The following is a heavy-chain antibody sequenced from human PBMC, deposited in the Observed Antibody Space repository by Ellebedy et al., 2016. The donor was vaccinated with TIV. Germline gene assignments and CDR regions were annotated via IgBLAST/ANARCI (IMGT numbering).Heavy chain of an antibody. J-gene: IGHJ2*01. CDR3: ARDKRGGSSTTGYFDL. V-gene: IGHV4-59*02. CDR1: GGSVSGYY. Sequence: SETLSLTCSVSGGSVSGYYWTWIRQSPGEGLEWLGFIHSRGNTNYNPSLKSRVTISVDRSKNQFSLKLSSVTAADTAMYYCARDKRGGSSTTGYFDLWGRGTLVTVSS. CDR2: IHSRGNT. D-gene: IGHD1-26*01.